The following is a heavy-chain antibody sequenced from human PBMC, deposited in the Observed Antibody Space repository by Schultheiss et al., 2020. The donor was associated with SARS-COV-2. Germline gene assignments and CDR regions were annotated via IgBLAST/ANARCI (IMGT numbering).Heavy chain of an antibody. CDR3: ASLYSSRGNWFDP. J-gene: IGHJ5*02. CDR1: GFTFSSYW. D-gene: IGHD6-13*01. Sequence: GESLKISCAASGFTFSSYWMHWVRQAPGKGLVWVSRINSDGSSISYADCVKGRFTISRDNAKSTLYLQMNSLRAEDTAVYYCASLYSSRGNWFDPWGQGTLVTVSS. V-gene: IGHV3-74*01. CDR2: INSDGSSI.